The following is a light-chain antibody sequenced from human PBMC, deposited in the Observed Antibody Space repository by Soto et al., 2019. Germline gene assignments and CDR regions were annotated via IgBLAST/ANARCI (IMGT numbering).Light chain of an antibody. V-gene: IGKV1-5*01. CDR2: DAS. CDR3: QHYNSYSEA. CDR1: QRVDRY. Sequence: DIQMTQSPSTLYASLGDRVSITCRASQRVDRYLAWYQQKPGKAPQLLIYDASRLESGVPSRFSGSGSGTEFTLTISSLPPDDFETYYCQHYNSYSEAFGQGTKVDIK. J-gene: IGKJ1*01.